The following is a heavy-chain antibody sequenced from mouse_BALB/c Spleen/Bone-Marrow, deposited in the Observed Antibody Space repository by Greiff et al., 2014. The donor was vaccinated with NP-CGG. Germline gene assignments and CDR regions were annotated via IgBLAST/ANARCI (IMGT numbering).Heavy chain of an antibody. CDR3: AKEGRSRSTIITTFAD. Sequence: VQLVESGPGLVAPSQSLSITCTVSGFSLTSYGVSWVRQPPGKGLEWLGVIWGDGSTNYHSALISRLSINKDNSKSQVLLKLNSLQTDDTATYYCAKEGRSRSTIITTFADWGQGTLVTVSA. D-gene: IGHD2-12*01. CDR2: IWGDGST. V-gene: IGHV2-3*01. J-gene: IGHJ3*01. CDR1: GFSLTSYG.